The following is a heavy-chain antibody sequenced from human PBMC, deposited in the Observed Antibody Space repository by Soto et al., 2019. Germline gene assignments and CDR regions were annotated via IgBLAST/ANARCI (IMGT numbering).Heavy chain of an antibody. J-gene: IGHJ4*02. CDR1: GFTFSSYG. Sequence: SLRLSCAASGFTFSSYGMHWVRQAPGKGLEWVAVISYDGSNKYYADSVRGRFTISRDNSKNTLYLQMNSLRAEDTAVYYCAKALEYYFDYWGQGTLVTVSS. CDR2: ISYDGSNK. V-gene: IGHV3-30*18. CDR3: AKALEYYFDY.